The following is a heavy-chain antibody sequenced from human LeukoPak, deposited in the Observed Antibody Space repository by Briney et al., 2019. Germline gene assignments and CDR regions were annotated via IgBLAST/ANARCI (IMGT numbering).Heavy chain of an antibody. D-gene: IGHD2-21*01. J-gene: IGHJ5*02. CDR2: VSRDGSKK. CDR1: GFTFSHYG. CDR3: ARDMGQIQLWNWFDP. Sequence: GGSLRLSCAASGFTFSHYGMHWVRQAPGKGLEWVAVVSRDGSKKYYGDSVKGRFTISRDNSKNTVYLQMNSLRREDTAVYYCARDMGQIQLWNWFDPWGQGTQVTVSS. V-gene: IGHV3-30*03.